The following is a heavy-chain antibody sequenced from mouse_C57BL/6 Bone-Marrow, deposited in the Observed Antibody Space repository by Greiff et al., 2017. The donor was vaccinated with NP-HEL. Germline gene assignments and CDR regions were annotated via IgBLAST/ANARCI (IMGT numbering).Heavy chain of an antibody. CDR1: GFTFSSYG. V-gene: IGHV5-6*01. CDR3: APPGYFDV. Sequence: DVQLQESGGDLVKPGGSLKLSCAASGFTFSSYGMSWVRQTPDKRLEWVATISSGGSYTYYLDSVKGRFTISRDNAKNTLYLQMSSLKSEDTAMYYCAPPGYFDVWGTGTTVTVSS. CDR2: ISSGGSYT. J-gene: IGHJ1*03.